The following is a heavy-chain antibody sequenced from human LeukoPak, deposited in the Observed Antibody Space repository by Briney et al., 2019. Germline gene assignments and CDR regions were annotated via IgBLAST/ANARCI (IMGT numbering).Heavy chain of an antibody. CDR1: GGSFSGYY. D-gene: IGHD6-13*01. CDR3: ARGGSIAAAGTGSTYYMDV. V-gene: IGHV4-34*01. Sequence: SETLSLTCAVYGGSFSGYYWSWIRQPPGKGLEWIGEINNSGSTNYNPSLKSQATISVDTSKNQFSLKLSSATAADTAVYYCARGGSIAAAGTGSTYYMDVWGKGTTVTVSS. J-gene: IGHJ6*03. CDR2: INNSGST.